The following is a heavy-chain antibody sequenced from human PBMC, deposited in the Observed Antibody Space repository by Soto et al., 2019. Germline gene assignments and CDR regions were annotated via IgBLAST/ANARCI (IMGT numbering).Heavy chain of an antibody. V-gene: IGHV5-51*01. J-gene: IGHJ6*02. CDR2: IYPGDSDT. CDR1: GYSFTSYW. D-gene: IGHD2-2*01. Sequence: PGESLKISCKGSGYSFTSYWIGWVRQMPGKGLEWMGIIYPGDSDTRYSPSFQGQVTISADKSISTAYLQWSSLKASDTAVYYCARAGPRAVPAATYGMDVWGQGTTVTVSS. CDR3: ARAGPRAVPAATYGMDV.